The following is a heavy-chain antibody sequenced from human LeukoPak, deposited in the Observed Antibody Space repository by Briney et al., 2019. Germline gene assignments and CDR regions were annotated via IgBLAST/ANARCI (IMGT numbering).Heavy chain of an antibody. D-gene: IGHD3-9*01. CDR1: GYTFSSYY. V-gene: IGHV1-46*01. J-gene: IGHJ4*02. CDR3: QKPAYEILTDYYKFDY. Sequence: ASVKVSCNASGYTFSSYYIHWVRQAPGQGLEWMGIINPSGGSTNYAQKFQGRVTMTRDRSTSTVYMELSSLRSEDTAFFYKQKPAYEILTDYYKFDYWGQGTLVTVSS. CDR2: INPSGGST.